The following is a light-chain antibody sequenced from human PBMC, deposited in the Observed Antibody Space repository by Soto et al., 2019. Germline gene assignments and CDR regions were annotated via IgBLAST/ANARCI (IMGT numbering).Light chain of an antibody. CDR1: QSVSSH. CDR3: QQRSNWPPVLT. CDR2: GAS. J-gene: IGKJ4*01. Sequence: EIVLTQSPASRSLSPGERATLSCRASQSVSSHLAWFQQRPGQAPRLLIYGASNRATGIPARFGGSGSGTNFTLTISSLEPEDFAVYYCQQRSNWPPVLTFGGGTKVEIK. V-gene: IGKV3-11*01.